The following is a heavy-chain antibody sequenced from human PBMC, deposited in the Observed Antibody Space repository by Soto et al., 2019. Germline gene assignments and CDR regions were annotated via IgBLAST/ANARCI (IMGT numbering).Heavy chain of an antibody. J-gene: IGHJ4*02. CDR1: GFAFNIYA. Sequence: QVHLVESGGGVVQPGRSLRLSCASSGFAFNIYAIHWVRQAPGKGLEWVAVISHDGTNRYYTDSVRGRLTISRDNSKNTVHLEMDSLRADDTAVYYCARSSGVPTPDFDYWGQGTLVTVSS. CDR3: ARSSGVPTPDFDY. D-gene: IGHD3-3*01. CDR2: ISHDGTNR. V-gene: IGHV3-30-3*01.